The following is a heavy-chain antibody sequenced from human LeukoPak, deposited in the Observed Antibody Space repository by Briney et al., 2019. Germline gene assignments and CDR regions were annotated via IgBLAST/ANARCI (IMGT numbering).Heavy chain of an antibody. J-gene: IGHJ4*02. CDR3: ARGFRDDYGDSYYFDY. D-gene: IGHD4-17*01. CDR2: IWYDGSNK. Sequence: PGGSLRLSCAASGFTFSNYGMHWVRQAPGKGLEWVAVIWYDGSNKYYADSVKGRFTISRDNSKNTLYLQMNSLRAEGTAVYYCARGFRDDYGDSYYFDYWGQGTLVTVSS. CDR1: GFTFSNYG. V-gene: IGHV3-33*01.